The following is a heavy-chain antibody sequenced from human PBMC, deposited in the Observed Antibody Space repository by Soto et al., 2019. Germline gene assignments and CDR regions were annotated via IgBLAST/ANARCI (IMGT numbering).Heavy chain of an antibody. CDR3: AGPHDRAGLGT. V-gene: IGHV1-3*01. J-gene: IGHJ5*02. Sequence: ASVKVSCKASENTLSTYLVHWVRQVHGQGLEWMGWHNGYNGQTEYSQKFQGRVTITRDTSAKTAYLELRSLTSEDTAVYYCAGPHDRAGLGTWGQGTLVTVSS. CDR1: ENTLSTYL. CDR2: HNGYNGQT. D-gene: IGHD1-1*01.